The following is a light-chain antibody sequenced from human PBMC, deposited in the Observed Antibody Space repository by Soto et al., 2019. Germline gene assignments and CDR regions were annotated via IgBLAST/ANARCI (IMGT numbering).Light chain of an antibody. V-gene: IGKV3-11*01. CDR2: DVS. Sequence: EIVLTHSPSTLSFSPLKRATLSCMASQNISNYLIWYQQKPGQAPRPLIYDVSNRAAGIPARFSGSGSGTDFTLTISSLEPEDFAVYYCQQRSNWPWTFGQGTKVDIK. CDR3: QQRSNWPWT. CDR1: QNISNY. J-gene: IGKJ1*01.